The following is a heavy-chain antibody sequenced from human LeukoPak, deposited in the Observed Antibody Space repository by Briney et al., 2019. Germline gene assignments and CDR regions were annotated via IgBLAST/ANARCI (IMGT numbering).Heavy chain of an antibody. CDR1: GYTFTGYY. Sequence: ASVKVSCKASGYTFTGYYMHWVRQAPGQGLEWMGWINPNSGGTNYAQKFQGRVTMTRDMSTSTVYMELSSLRSEDTAVYYCARAPRGHSSSWYDSSYYYYYYMDVWGKGTTVTVSS. CDR3: ARAPRGHSSSWYDSSYYYYYYMDV. CDR2: INPNSGGT. D-gene: IGHD6-13*01. V-gene: IGHV1-2*02. J-gene: IGHJ6*03.